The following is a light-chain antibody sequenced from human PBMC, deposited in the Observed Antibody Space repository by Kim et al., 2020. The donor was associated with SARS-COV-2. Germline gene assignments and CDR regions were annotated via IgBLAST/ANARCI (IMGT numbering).Light chain of an antibody. V-gene: IGKV1-5*03. J-gene: IGKJ1*01. Sequence: ASVGDRVTITCRASQSISTLLGWYQQKPGKAPQLLIYKASNLENGVPSRFSGSGSGTEFTLTISSLQPDDFATYYCQQYNTYPWTFGQGTKVDIK. CDR2: KAS. CDR3: QQYNTYPWT. CDR1: QSISTL.